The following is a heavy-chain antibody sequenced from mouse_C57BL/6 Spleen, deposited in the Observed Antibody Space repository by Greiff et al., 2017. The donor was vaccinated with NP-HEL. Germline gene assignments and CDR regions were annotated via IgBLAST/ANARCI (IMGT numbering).Heavy chain of an antibody. CDR1: GYTFTSYW. CDR3: ARCGGYYAMDY. J-gene: IGHJ4*01. Sequence: VQLQQSGAELVKPGASVKMSCKASGYTFTSYWITWVKQRPGQGLEWIGDIYPGSGSTNYNEKFKSKATLTVDTSSSTAYMQLSSLTSEDSAVYYCARCGGYYAMDYWGQGTSVTVSS. V-gene: IGHV1-55*01. CDR2: IYPGSGST.